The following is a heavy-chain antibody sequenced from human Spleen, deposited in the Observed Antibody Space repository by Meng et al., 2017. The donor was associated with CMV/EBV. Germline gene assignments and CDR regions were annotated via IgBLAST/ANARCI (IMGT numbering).Heavy chain of an antibody. CDR3: ASSIAAAAYFDY. CDR1: GFTFSGFE. J-gene: IGHJ4*02. Sequence: GESLKISCAASGFTFSGFEVSWVRQAPRKGLEWLSYIGSSGSNIYYADSVKGRFTISRDNAKNSLYLQMTSLRAEDTAVYYCASSIAAAAYFDYWGQGTLVTVS. D-gene: IGHD6-13*01. CDR2: IGSSGSNI. V-gene: IGHV3-48*03.